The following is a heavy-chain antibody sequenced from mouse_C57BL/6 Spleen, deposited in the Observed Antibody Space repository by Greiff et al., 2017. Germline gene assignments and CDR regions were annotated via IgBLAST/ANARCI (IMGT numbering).Heavy chain of an antibody. D-gene: IGHD2-5*01. CDR1: GYTFTSYG. V-gene: IGHV1-81*01. CDR2: IYPRSGNT. J-gene: IGHJ3*01. Sequence: VQLQQSGAELARPGASVKLSCKASGYTFTSYGISWVKQRTGQGLEWIGEIYPRSGNTYYNEKFKGKATLTADKSSSTAYMELRSLTSEDSAVYFCASRYSNYVLFAYWGQGTLVTVSA. CDR3: ASRYSNYVLFAY.